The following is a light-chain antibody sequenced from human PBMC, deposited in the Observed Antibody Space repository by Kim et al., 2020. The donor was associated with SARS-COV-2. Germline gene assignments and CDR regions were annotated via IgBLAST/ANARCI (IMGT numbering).Light chain of an antibody. CDR1: QSVSSNY. CDR3: QQYGDSPYT. V-gene: IGKV3-20*01. J-gene: IGKJ2*01. CDR2: GAS. Sequence: SPGERATLPCRASQSVSSNYLAWYQQKPGQAPRLLIYGASNRATGSPDRFSGSGSGTDFTLTISRLEPEDFAVYFCQQYGDSPYTFGQGTKLEI.